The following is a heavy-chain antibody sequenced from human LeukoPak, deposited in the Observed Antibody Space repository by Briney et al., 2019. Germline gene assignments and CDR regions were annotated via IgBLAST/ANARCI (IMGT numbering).Heavy chain of an antibody. Sequence: PGVSLRLSCAACGLPFSGYSMNWVRQAPGKGLEWVSSISSRSNYIYYAHSGKGQFTISRDNAKNSLYLQMNSLRAEDTGVYYCARDGYYTSGRNPYFDYWGQGTLVTVSS. CDR3: ARDGYYTSGRNPYFDY. CDR1: GLPFSGYS. D-gene: IGHD3-10*01. V-gene: IGHV3-21*01. J-gene: IGHJ4*02. CDR2: ISSRSNYI.